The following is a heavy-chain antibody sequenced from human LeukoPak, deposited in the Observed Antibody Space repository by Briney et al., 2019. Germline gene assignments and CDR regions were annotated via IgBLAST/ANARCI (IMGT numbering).Heavy chain of an antibody. CDR3: AKKGCTSNRCYVNS. J-gene: IGHJ5*01. Sequence: PGGSLRLSCAASGFTFNTYWMHWVRQAPGKGLVWVSRLSPDGSSSIYADSVKGRFTISRDNSKNTLYLQMNSLRAEDTAIYYCAKKGCTSNRCYVNSWGPGTLVTVSS. CDR1: GFTFNTYW. D-gene: IGHD2-2*01. V-gene: IGHV3-74*01. CDR2: LSPDGSSS.